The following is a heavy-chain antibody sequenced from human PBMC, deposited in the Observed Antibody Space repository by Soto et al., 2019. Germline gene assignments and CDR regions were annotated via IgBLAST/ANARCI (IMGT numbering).Heavy chain of an antibody. V-gene: IGHV4-59*08. Sequence: QVQLQKSGPGLVKPSETLSLTCTVSGGSISSYYWSWIRQPPGKGLEWSGYIYYSGSTNYNPSLKSLVALSVDTSKNQFSRKLSSVTAADTAVYYCAIDSGYDFIGYFDYWGQGTLVTVSS. D-gene: IGHD5-12*01. CDR3: AIDSGYDFIGYFDY. J-gene: IGHJ4*02. CDR2: IYYSGST. CDR1: GGSISSYY.